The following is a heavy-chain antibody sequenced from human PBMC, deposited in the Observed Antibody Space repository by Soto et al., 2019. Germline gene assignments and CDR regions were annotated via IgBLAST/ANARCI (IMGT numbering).Heavy chain of an antibody. CDR1: GDSISSSNYY. CDR2: MYNGGST. V-gene: IGHV4-39*07. CDR3: ARAHYGDYGYGMDV. Sequence: PSETLSLTCTVSGDSISSSNYYWGWMRQPPGKGLEWIGSMYNGGSTYYNPSLKSRVTISVDTSKNQFSLKLSSVTAADTAVYYCARAHYGDYGYGMDVWGQGTTVTVSS. J-gene: IGHJ6*02. D-gene: IGHD4-17*01.